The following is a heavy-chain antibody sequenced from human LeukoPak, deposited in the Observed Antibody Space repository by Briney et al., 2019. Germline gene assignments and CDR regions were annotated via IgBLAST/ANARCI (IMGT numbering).Heavy chain of an antibody. J-gene: IGHJ2*01. CDR2: ISSSSSYI. Sequence: GGSLRLSCAASGFTFSSYWMSWVRQAPGKGLEWVSSISSSSSYIYYADSVKGRFTISRDNAKNSLYLQMNSLRAEDTAVYYCARDPHTSDFDLWGRGTLVTVSS. V-gene: IGHV3-21*01. D-gene: IGHD2-2*02. CDR3: ARDPHTSDFDL. CDR1: GFTFSSYW.